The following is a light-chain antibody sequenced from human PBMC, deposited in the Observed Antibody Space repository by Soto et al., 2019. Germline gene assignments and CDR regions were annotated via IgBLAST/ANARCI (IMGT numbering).Light chain of an antibody. CDR1: QSISNY. CDR2: AAS. Sequence: DMEMTQSPSSLSAFVGDRVTITCRASQSISNYLNWYQHKPGKVPKLLIYAASSLQSGVPTRFSGSGSGTDFTLTINSLQPEDFATYYCQQSYGTPLTFGGGTKIDIK. V-gene: IGKV1-39*01. CDR3: QQSYGTPLT. J-gene: IGKJ4*01.